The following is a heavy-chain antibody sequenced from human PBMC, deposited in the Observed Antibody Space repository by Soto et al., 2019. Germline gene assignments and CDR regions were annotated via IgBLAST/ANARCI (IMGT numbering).Heavy chain of an antibody. V-gene: IGHV3-23*01. CDR2: ISGSGGNT. CDR1: GFTFSTFA. CDR3: AKSAYDFWSGYSYALDY. Sequence: PGGSLRLSCAASGFTFSTFAMNWVRQAPGKGLEWVSAISGSGGNTYYADSVKGRFTISRDNSKNTLYVQMNSLGAEDTAVYYCAKSAYDFWSGYSYALDYWGQGVLVTVSS. D-gene: IGHD3-3*01. J-gene: IGHJ4*02.